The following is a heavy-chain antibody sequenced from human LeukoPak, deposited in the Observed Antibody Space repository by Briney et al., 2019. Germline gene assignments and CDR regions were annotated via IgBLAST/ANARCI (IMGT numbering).Heavy chain of an antibody. J-gene: IGHJ4*02. Sequence: GESLKISCKGSGYSFTSYWIGWVREMPGKGLEWMGIINPGDSDTIYSPSFQGQVTISADKSISTAYLQWSSLKASDTAIHYCARGYCSGGTCYAGFDYWGQGTLVTVSS. CDR3: ARGYCSGGTCYAGFDY. D-gene: IGHD2-15*01. CDR2: INPGDSDT. CDR1: GYSFTSYW. V-gene: IGHV5-51*01.